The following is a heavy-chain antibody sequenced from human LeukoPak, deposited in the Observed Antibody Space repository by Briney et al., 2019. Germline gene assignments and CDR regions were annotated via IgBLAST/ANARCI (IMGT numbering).Heavy chain of an antibody. V-gene: IGHV3-7*01. CDR2: INSDGSEG. CDR1: GFTFSGFW. CDR3: ARALTTLTYEGY. J-gene: IGHJ4*02. D-gene: IGHD1-1*01. Sequence: GGSLRLSCAVSGFTFSGFWMSWSRQAPGKGLEWVASINSDGSEGYYADVVKGRFTISRDNAKNSLYLQMNSLRAEDTAVYYCARALTTLTYEGYWGQGTLVTVSS.